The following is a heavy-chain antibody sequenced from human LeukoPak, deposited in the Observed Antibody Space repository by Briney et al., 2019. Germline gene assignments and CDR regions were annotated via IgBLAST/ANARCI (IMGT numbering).Heavy chain of an antibody. Sequence: PGRSLRLSCAASGFTFDDYAMHWVRQAPGKGLEWVSDIRWNSGSIGYADSVKGRFTISRDNAKNSLYLQMNSLRAEDTALYYCAKDYYYDSSGFDYWGQGTLVTVSS. V-gene: IGHV3-9*01. CDR3: AKDYYYDSSGFDY. CDR1: GFTFDDYA. J-gene: IGHJ4*02. CDR2: IRWNSGSI. D-gene: IGHD3-22*01.